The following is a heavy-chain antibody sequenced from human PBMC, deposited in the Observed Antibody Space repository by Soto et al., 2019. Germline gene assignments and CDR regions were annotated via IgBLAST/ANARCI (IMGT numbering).Heavy chain of an antibody. CDR3: AGAFFYQGSDRRGDSFGAFDI. Sequence: QVQLVQSGAEVKKPGAAVKVSCKASGSTFTSYGMSWVRQAPGQGLELMGWISAHTGSSEYAQRFQGIATRTKDSYTTTDYKELRSGRSDDAAVYYSAGAFFYQGSDRRGDSFGAFDIWGPATLVTGSS. J-gene: IGHJ3*02. V-gene: IGHV1-18*01. CDR2: ISAHTGSS. CDR1: GSTFTSYG. D-gene: IGHD2-21*01.